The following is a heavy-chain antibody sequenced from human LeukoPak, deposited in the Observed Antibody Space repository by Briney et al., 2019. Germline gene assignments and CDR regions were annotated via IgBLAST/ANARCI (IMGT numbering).Heavy chain of an antibody. CDR1: GFTFSSYI. D-gene: IGHD1-1*01. Sequence: GGSLRLSCAASGFTFSSYIMNWVRQAPGKGLEWVSSINSGSTYTYYTESVKGRFTVSRDNAENSLFLQMNSLRAEDTAIYYCARSLTTLTYEGYWGQGTLVTVSS. J-gene: IGHJ4*02. CDR2: INSGSTYT. CDR3: ARSLTTLTYEGY. V-gene: IGHV3-21*01.